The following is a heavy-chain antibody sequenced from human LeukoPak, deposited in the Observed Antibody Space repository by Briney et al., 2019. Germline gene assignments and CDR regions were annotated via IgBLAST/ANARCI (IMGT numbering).Heavy chain of an antibody. CDR1: GYTFTSYG. Sequence: VASVKVSCKASGYTFTSYGISWVRQAPGQGLEWMGWISAYNGNTNYAQKLQGRVTMTTDTSTSTAYMELRSLRSDDTAVYYCARDRAGMTTVTTFGYWGQGTLVTVSS. V-gene: IGHV1-18*01. CDR3: ARDRAGMTTVTTFGY. D-gene: IGHD4-17*01. J-gene: IGHJ4*02. CDR2: ISAYNGNT.